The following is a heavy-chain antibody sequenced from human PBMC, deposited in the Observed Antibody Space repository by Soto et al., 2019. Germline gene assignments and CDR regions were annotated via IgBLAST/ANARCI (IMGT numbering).Heavy chain of an antibody. CDR1: GFTFSSYA. V-gene: IGHV3-30-3*01. J-gene: IGHJ4*01. Sequence: PGGSLRLSCAAAGFTFSSYAMHWVRQASGKGLEWVAVISYDGSNNYYADSVKGRFTISRDNSKNTLYLQMNSLRPEDTAVYYCAREYYHSSGSILYWGHGTLVTVSS. D-gene: IGHD3-22*01. CDR2: ISYDGSNN. CDR3: AREYYHSSGSILY.